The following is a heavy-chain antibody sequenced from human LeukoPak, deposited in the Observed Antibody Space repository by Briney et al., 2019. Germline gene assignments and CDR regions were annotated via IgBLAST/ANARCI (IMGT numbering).Heavy chain of an antibody. V-gene: IGHV4-34*01. CDR3: ARERKSGVEAEFDY. J-gene: IGHJ4*02. CDR1: GGSFSGYY. CDR2: INHSGST. Sequence: TSETLSLTCAVYGGSFSGYYWSWIRQPPGKGLEWIGEINHSGSTNYNPSLKSRVTISVDTSKNQFSLKLSSVTAADTAVYYCARERKSGVEAEFDYWGQGTLVTVSS. D-gene: IGHD3-10*01.